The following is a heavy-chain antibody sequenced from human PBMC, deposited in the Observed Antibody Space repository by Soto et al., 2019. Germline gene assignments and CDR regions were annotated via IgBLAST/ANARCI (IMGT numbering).Heavy chain of an antibody. D-gene: IGHD3-22*01. J-gene: IGHJ5*02. Sequence: XETLSLTCTVSGCSISNYYWSWIRQPPGNELEWIAYIYYNGITNYNPSLKSRVTISVDTSKNQFSLTLTSVTAADTAVYYCARGRRYYYDNTGPLYFEPWGQGTLVTVSS. CDR3: ARGRRYYYDNTGPLYFEP. V-gene: IGHV4-59*01. CDR2: IYYNGIT. CDR1: GCSISNYY.